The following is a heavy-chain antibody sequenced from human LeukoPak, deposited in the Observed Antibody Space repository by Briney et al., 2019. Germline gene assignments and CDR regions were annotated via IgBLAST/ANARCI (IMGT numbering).Heavy chain of an antibody. CDR1: GFTVSSNY. J-gene: IGHJ6*02. V-gene: IGHV3-53*04. Sequence: GGSLRLSCAASGFTVSSNYMSWVRQAPGKGLEWVSVIYSGGSTYYADSVKGRFTISRHNSKNTLYLQMNSLRAEDTAVYYCASASWNDWLPWYPLDVWGQGTTVTVSS. D-gene: IGHD3-9*01. CDR2: IYSGGST. CDR3: ASASWNDWLPWYPLDV.